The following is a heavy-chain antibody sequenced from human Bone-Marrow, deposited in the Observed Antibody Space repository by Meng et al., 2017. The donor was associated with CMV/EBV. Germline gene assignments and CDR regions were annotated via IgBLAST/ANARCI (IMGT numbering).Heavy chain of an antibody. Sequence: ASVKVSCKASGYTFTGYYMHWVRQAPGQGLEWMGWINPNSGGTNYAQKFQGRVTMTRDMSISTAYMELSRLRSDDTAVYYCARGDEWELLYYFDYWGQGTLVTVSS. D-gene: IGHD1-26*01. CDR2: INPNSGGT. V-gene: IGHV1-2*02. CDR1: GYTFTGYY. J-gene: IGHJ4*02. CDR3: ARGDEWELLYYFDY.